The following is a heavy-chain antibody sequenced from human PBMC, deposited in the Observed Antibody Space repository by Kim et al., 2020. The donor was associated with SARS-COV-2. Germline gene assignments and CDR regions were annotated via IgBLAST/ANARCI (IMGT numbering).Heavy chain of an antibody. J-gene: IGHJ4*02. CDR2: SGSTI. V-gene: IGHV3-48*03. CDR3: AVLGYDY. Sequence: SGSTIYSADPVKGRFTISRDNAKNSLYLQMNSLRAEDTAVYYCAVLGYDYWGQGTLVTVSS. D-gene: IGHD5-12*01.